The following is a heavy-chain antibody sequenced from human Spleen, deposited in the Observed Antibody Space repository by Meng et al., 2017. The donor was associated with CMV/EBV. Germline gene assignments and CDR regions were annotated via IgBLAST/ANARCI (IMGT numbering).Heavy chain of an antibody. J-gene: IGHJ4*02. CDR1: GYTFTSYG. Sequence: QGQVGKSGAEVKKPGSSVKVSCKASGYTFTSYGISWVRQATGQGLEWMGWISAYNGNTNYAQKLQGRVTMTTDTSTSTAYMELRSLRSDDTAVYYCAREGQEVGATTFAFDYWGQGTLVTVSS. CDR3: AREGQEVGATTFAFDY. D-gene: IGHD1-26*01. CDR2: ISAYNGNT. V-gene: IGHV1-18*01.